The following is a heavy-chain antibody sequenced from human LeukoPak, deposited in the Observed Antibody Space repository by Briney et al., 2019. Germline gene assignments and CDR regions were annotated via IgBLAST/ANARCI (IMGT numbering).Heavy chain of an antibody. CDR2: VYSDGGT. CDR1: GGSINGHY. V-gene: IGHV4-59*11. D-gene: IGHD4-23*01. CDR3: ARATFAGGNDGSPTLDY. Sequence: SETLSLTCTVSGGSINGHYGIWIRQPPGKGLEWVGYVYSDGGTNYNPSLKSRVTISVDTSKDQFSLNLGSVTTADTALYYCARATFAGGNDGSPTLDYWGQGTLVTVSS. J-gene: IGHJ4*02.